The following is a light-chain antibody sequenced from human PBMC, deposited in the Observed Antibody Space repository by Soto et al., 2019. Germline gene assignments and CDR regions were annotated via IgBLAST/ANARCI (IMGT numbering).Light chain of an antibody. CDR3: QTWGTGIGV. V-gene: IGLV4-69*01. Sequence: QSVLTQSPSASASLGASVKLTCTLSSGHSSYAIAWHQQQPEKGPRYLMKLNSDGSHRKGDGIPDRFSGSSSGAEHYLTISSLQSEDEADYYWQTWGTGIGVFGGGTKLTVL. CDR2: LNSDGSH. J-gene: IGLJ2*01. CDR1: SGHSSYA.